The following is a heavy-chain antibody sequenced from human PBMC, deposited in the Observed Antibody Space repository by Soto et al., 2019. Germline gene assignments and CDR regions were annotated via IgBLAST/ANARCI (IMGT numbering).Heavy chain of an antibody. V-gene: IGHV3-53*01. D-gene: IGHD3-22*01. Sequence: LRLSCAASGFTVSSNYMSWVRQAPGKGLEWVSVIYSGGSTYYADSVKGRFTISRDNSKNTLYLQMNSLRAEDTAVYYCAREKGDYYDSSAHLDLWGRGTLVTVSS. CDR3: AREKGDYYDSSAHLDL. CDR2: IYSGGST. J-gene: IGHJ2*01. CDR1: GFTVSSNY.